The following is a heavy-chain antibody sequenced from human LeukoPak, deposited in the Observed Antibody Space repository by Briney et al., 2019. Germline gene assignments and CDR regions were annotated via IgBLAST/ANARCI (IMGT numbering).Heavy chain of an antibody. V-gene: IGHV4-34*01. CDR2: INHSGST. CDR3: ARDLKIGYNSGWYSFDY. CDR1: GGSFSGYY. J-gene: IGHJ4*02. D-gene: IGHD6-19*01. Sequence: PSETLSLTCAVYGGSFSGYYWSWIRQPPGKGLEWIGEINHSGSTNYNPSLKSRVTISVDTSKNQFSLKLSSVTAADTAMYYCARDLKIGYNSGWYSFDYWGQGILVTVSS.